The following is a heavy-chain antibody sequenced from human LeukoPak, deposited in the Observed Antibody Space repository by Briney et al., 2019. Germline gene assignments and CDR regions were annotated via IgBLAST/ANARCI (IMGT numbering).Heavy chain of an antibody. V-gene: IGHV3-30*18. CDR2: ISYDGSNK. D-gene: IGHD5-24*01. Sequence: GGSLRLSCAASGFTFSSYGMHWVRQAPGKGLEWVAVISYDGSNKYYADSVKGRFTISRDNSKNTLYLQMNSLRAEDTAVYYCAKDWKPDGLYNLDNWGQGTLVTVSS. CDR3: AKDWKPDGLYNLDN. CDR1: GFTFSSYG. J-gene: IGHJ4*02.